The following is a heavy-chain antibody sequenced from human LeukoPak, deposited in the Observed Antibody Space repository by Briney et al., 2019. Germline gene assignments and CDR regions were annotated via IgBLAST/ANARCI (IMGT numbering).Heavy chain of an antibody. CDR2: INPSGGST. D-gene: IGHD4-17*01. CDR3: ARGTGDYGYYYGMDV. CDR1: GYTFTSYY. J-gene: IGHJ6*02. V-gene: IGHV1-46*01. Sequence: GASVKVSCKASGYTFTSYYMHWVRQAPGQGLEWMGIINPSGGSTSYAQKFQGRVTMTRDTSTSTVYMELSSLRSEDTAVYYCARGTGDYGYYYGMDVWGQGTTVTVPS.